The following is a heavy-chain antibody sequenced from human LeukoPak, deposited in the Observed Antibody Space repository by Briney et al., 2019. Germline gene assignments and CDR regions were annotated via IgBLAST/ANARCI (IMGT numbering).Heavy chain of an antibody. CDR2: ISSNGGNT. CDR1: GFTFKNSA. CDR3: ARWYNSLDV. V-gene: IGHV3-64*01. J-gene: IGHJ3*01. Sequence: GGSLRLTCVASGFTFKNSAMHWVRQAPGKGLEYVSGISSNGGNTYYANAVKGRFTISRDNSKNTVYLQMGSLRVEDMAVYYCARWYNSLDVWGQGTMVTVSS. D-gene: IGHD1-1*01.